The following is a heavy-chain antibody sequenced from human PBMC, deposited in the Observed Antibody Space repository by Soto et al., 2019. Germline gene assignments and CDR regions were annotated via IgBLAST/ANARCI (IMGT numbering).Heavy chain of an antibody. V-gene: IGHV1-3*01. Sequence: QVQLVQSGAEVKKPGASVKVSCKASGYTFTRYTIHWVRQAPGQRLEWMGWINVGNGNTKYSQKFQGRVTITRDTSARTAYVELRRLRSEDTAIYYCTRTYYDFLTGYPGGNWFDPWGQGTLVTVSS. CDR2: INVGNGNT. CDR3: TRTYYDFLTGYPGGNWFDP. CDR1: GYTFTRYT. D-gene: IGHD3-9*01. J-gene: IGHJ5*02.